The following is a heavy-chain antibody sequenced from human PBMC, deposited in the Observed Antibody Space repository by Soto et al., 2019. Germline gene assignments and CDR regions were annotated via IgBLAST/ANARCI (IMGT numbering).Heavy chain of an antibody. CDR1: GGSFSVLF. J-gene: IGHJ4*02. D-gene: IGHD1-1*01. Sequence: SETLSPTCTVSGGSFSVLFCSWVRQPPGMGLEWIVEVSHSGNTKCTPFLRNRVTLAVDSNKNQISLALTSETAADTAVYCCARAKFESTGWHQFDIWGQGTLVTVSS. CDR2: VSHSGNT. CDR3: ARAKFESTGWHQFDI. V-gene: IGHV4-34*01.